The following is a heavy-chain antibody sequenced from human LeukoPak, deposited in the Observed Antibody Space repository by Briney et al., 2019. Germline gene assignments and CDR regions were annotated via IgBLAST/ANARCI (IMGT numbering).Heavy chain of an antibody. Sequence: GGSLRLSCAASGFTFSSYAMSWVRQAPGKGLEWVSGISGSGGSTYYADSVKGRFTISRDNSKNTLYLQMNSLRAEDTAVYYCAKDRGYYDSSGTTLDYWGQGTLVTVSS. J-gene: IGHJ4*02. D-gene: IGHD3-22*01. CDR2: ISGSGGST. V-gene: IGHV3-23*01. CDR1: GFTFSSYA. CDR3: AKDRGYYDSSGTTLDY.